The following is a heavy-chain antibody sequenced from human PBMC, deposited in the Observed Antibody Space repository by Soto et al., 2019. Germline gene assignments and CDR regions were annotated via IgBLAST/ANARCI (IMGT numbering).Heavy chain of an antibody. CDR1: GGTFSSYA. Sequence: QVQLVQSGAEVKKPGSSVKVSCKASGGTFSSYAISWVRQAPGQGLEWMGGIIPIFGTANYAQKFQGRVTITAXXSXSXGYMELSSLRSEDTAVYYCARRWTGDSSGYYYGFEGWGQGTLVTVSS. D-gene: IGHD3-22*01. CDR2: IIPIFGTA. J-gene: IGHJ4*02. CDR3: ARRWTGDSSGYYYGFEG. V-gene: IGHV1-69*12.